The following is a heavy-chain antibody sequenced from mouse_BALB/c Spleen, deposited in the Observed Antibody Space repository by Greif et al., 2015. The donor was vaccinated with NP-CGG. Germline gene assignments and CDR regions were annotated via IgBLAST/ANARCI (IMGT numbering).Heavy chain of an antibody. CDR2: IYPGSGNT. D-gene: IGHD4-1*01. Sequence: QLQQSGPELVKPGASGKISCKASGYTFTDYYINWVKQKPGQGLEWIGWIYPGSGNTKYNEKFKGKATLTVDTSSSTVYMQLSNLTAEDTAVYFCARRTGTEAMDYWGQGTSVTVSS. V-gene: IGHV1-84*02. CDR1: GYTFTDYY. CDR3: ARRTGTEAMDY. J-gene: IGHJ4*01.